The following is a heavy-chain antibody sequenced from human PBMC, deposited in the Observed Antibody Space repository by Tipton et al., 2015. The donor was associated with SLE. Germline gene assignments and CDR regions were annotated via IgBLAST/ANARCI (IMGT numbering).Heavy chain of an antibody. V-gene: IGHV4-59*12. CDR3: ARTQYTFGGVIAPFDY. D-gene: IGHD3-16*02. CDR2: VYSSGFS. Sequence: GLVKPSETLSLTCAVYGGSFSGYYWTWIRQPPGKGLEWVGYVYSSGFSDYNPSLRSRVTISLDTSKNQFSLRLSSVTAADTAVYYCARTQYTFGGVIAPFDYWGQGTLVTVSS. CDR1: GGSFSGYY. J-gene: IGHJ4*02.